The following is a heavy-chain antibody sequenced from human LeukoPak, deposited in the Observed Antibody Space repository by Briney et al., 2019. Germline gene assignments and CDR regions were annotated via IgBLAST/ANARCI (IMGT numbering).Heavy chain of an antibody. Sequence: RGSLRLSCAASGFTFRNYSMNWVRQAPGKGLEWVSGISDSGGTTDYADSVKGRFAISRDNSNNTLYLQMNSLRAEDTAVYYCAKARSGSSSSCYNYWGQGTLVTVSS. D-gene: IGHD2-2*02. V-gene: IGHV3-23*01. CDR3: AKARSGSSSSCYNY. CDR1: GFTFRNYS. J-gene: IGHJ4*02. CDR2: ISDSGGTT.